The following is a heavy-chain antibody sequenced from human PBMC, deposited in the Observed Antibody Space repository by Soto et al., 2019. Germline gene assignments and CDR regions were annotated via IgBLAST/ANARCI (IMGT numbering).Heavy chain of an antibody. Sequence: GASVKVSCKASGYTFTSYGISWVRQAPGQGLEWMGWISAYNGNKNYEQKLQGKVTITTDTSTSTAYMELRSLRSDDTAVYYCARDGFPNWFDPWGQGTLVTAPQ. CDR2: ISAYNGNK. V-gene: IGHV1-18*01. J-gene: IGHJ5*02. CDR1: GYTFTSYG. D-gene: IGHD3-10*01. CDR3: ARDGFPNWFDP.